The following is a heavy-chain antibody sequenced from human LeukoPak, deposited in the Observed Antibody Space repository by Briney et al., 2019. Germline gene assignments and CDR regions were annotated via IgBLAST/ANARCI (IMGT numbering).Heavy chain of an antibody. CDR2: ISNEGGTQ. V-gene: IGHV3-30*18. J-gene: IGHJ5*02. CDR3: AKEGTPQVSTWYDL. D-gene: IGHD3-10*01. CDR1: GVXLSPYG. Sequence: PGMSLRLSCAASGVXLSPYGIHWVRQAPGKGQGWVAFISNEGGTQHYADSVKGRFIISRDNPRNTLYLQMNILRTEDTAVYYCAKEGTPQVSTWYDLWGQGTQVIVSS.